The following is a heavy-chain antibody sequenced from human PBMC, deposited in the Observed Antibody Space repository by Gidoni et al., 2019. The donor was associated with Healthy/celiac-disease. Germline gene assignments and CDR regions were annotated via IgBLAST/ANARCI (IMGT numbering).Heavy chain of an antibody. J-gene: IGHJ4*02. Sequence: QVTLRESGPAYVKPTQTLTLTCTFSGFSLSTSGMCVSWIRQPPGKALEWLALIDWDDDKYYSTSLKTRLTISKDTSKNQVVLTMTNMDPVDTATYYCARISSSGWYFDYWGQGTLVTVAS. D-gene: IGHD6-19*01. CDR1: GFSLSTSGMC. CDR2: IDWDDDK. V-gene: IGHV2-70*01. CDR3: ARISSSGWYFDY.